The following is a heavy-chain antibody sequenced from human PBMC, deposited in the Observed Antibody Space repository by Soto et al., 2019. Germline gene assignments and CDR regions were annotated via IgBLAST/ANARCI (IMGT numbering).Heavy chain of an antibody. CDR1: GGSISSGGYY. Sequence: PSETLSLTCTVSGGSISSGGYYWSWIRQPPGKGLEWIGEINHSGSTNYNPSLKSRVTISVDTSKNQFSLKLSSVTAADTAVYYCARVNVTLDLWGLGTLVTVSS. CDR2: INHSGST. V-gene: IGHV4-39*07. CDR3: ARVNVTLDL. J-gene: IGHJ4*02. D-gene: IGHD2-21*02.